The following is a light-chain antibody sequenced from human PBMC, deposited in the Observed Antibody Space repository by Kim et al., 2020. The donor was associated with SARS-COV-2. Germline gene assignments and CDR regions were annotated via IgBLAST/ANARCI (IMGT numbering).Light chain of an antibody. Sequence: PGQRVTISCSGSSSNIGSNTVNWYQQLPGTAPKLLIYSNNQRPSGVPERFSGSKSGTSASLAISGLQSEDEADYYCAAWDDSLNVVFGGGTQLTVL. CDR3: AAWDDSLNVV. CDR2: SNN. CDR1: SSNIGSNT. J-gene: IGLJ2*01. V-gene: IGLV1-44*01.